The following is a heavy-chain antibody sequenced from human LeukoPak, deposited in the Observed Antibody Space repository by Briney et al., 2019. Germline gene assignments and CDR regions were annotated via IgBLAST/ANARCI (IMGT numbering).Heavy chain of an antibody. CDR1: GFTLSSYD. V-gene: IGHV3-13*01. CDR3: TRVGRYYGSGSFDL. Sequence: PGGSLRLSCAASGFTLSSYDMHWVRQAPGKGLEWVSDIGTAGDTYYRGPVEGRFSVSRDVARNFLFLQMNSLRPGDTAVYFCTRVGRYYGSGSFDLWGLGTLVTVSS. D-gene: IGHD3-10*01. CDR2: IGTAGDT. J-gene: IGHJ2*01.